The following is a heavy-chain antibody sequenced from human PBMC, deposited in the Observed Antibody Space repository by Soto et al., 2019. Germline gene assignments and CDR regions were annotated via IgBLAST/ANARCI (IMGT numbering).Heavy chain of an antibody. V-gene: IGHV1-58*01. J-gene: IGHJ6*02. D-gene: IGHD3-9*01. CDR1: GFTFTSSA. CDR2: IVVGSGNT. CDR3: AVYYDILTGYSRSSLGMDV. Sequence: SVKVSCKASGFTFTSSAVQWVRQARGQRLEWIGWIVVGSGNTNYAQKFQERVTITRDMSTSTAYMELSSLRSEDTAVYYCAVYYDILTGYSRSSLGMDVWGQGTTVTVSS.